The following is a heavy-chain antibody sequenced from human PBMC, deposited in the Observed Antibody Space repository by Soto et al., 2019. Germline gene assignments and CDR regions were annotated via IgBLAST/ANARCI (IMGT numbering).Heavy chain of an antibody. Sequence: QVQLVQSGAEVKKPGSSVKVSCKASGGTFSSYTISWVRQAPGQGLEWMGRIIPILGIANYAQKFQGRVTITADKSTKTALMELSRPKTEDTAVYYCAREDITMVWGVITQHMEVWGKGTTVTVSS. CDR1: GGTFSSYT. D-gene: IGHD3-10*01. CDR2: IIPILGIA. CDR3: AREDITMVWGVITQHMEV. V-gene: IGHV1-69*08. J-gene: IGHJ6*03.